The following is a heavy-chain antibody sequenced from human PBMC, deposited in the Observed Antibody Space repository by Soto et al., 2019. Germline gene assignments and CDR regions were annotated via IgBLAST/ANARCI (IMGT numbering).Heavy chain of an antibody. D-gene: IGHD4-4*01. CDR3: AKLASDYLNSLVD. V-gene: IGHV3-23*01. CDR1: GFTFDAYA. J-gene: IGHJ4*02. Sequence: GALRLSCAASGFTFDAYAMAWVRQAPGKGLEWVSAIGSSGGNKYYGDSVKGRFTISRDNSRDTVDLRMSSLSAEDTAVYFCAKLASDYLNSLVDWGQGALVTVSS. CDR2: IGSSGGNK.